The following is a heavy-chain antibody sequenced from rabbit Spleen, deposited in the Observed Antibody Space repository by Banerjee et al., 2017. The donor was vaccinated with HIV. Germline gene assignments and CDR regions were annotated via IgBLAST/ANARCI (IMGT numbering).Heavy chain of an antibody. CDR2: IFAGSSGSP. V-gene: IGHV1S45*01. D-gene: IGHD2-1*01. CDR3: ARGIDYTFKL. J-gene: IGHJ4*01. Sequence: EQVLESGGGLVKPEGSLKLSCTASGFSFSSGYYMCWVRQAPGKGLEWIACIFAGSSGSPYYASWAKGRFAISKASSTTVTLQMTSLTVADTATYFCARGIDYTFKLWGQGTLVTVS. CDR1: GFSFSSGYY.